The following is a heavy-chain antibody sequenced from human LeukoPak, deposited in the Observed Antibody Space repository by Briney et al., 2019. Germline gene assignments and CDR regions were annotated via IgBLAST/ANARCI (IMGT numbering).Heavy chain of an antibody. V-gene: IGHV4-39*07. Sequence: SETLSLTCTVSGGSISSSTYYWGWIRQPPGKGLEWIGSIYYSGSTYYNPSLKSRVTISVDTSKNQFSLKLSSVTAADTAVYYCARDVSSGWYYFDYWGQGTLVTVSS. CDR2: IYYSGST. J-gene: IGHJ4*02. D-gene: IGHD6-19*01. CDR3: ARDVSSGWYYFDY. CDR1: GGSISSSTYY.